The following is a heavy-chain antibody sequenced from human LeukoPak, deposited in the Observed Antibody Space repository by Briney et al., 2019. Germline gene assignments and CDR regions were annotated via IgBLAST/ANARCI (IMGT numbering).Heavy chain of an antibody. CDR3: ARDLGAAGRAFDI. V-gene: IGHV3-48*02. Sequence: PGGSLRLSCAASEFTFSMYSMDWVRQAPGKGLEWVSRISGGSSTIYYADSVEGRFTISRDNAKNSLYLQMNSLRDEDTAVYYCARDLGAAGRAFDIWGQGTMVTVSS. D-gene: IGHD6-13*01. CDR2: ISGGSSTI. CDR1: EFTFSMYS. J-gene: IGHJ3*02.